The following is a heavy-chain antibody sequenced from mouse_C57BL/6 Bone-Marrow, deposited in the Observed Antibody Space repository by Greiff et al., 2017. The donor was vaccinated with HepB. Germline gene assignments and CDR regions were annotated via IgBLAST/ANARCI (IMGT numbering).Heavy chain of an antibody. D-gene: IGHD4-1*01. CDR2: IRLKSDNYAT. CDR3: TGNWDGAY. V-gene: IGHV6-3*01. CDR1: GFTFSNYW. Sequence: EVQLQESGGGLVQPGGSMKLSCVASGFTFSNYWMNWVRQSPEKGLEWVAQIRLKSDNYATHYAESVKGRFTISRDDSKSSVYLQMNNLRAEDTGIYYCTGNWDGAYWGQGTLVTVSA. J-gene: IGHJ3*01.